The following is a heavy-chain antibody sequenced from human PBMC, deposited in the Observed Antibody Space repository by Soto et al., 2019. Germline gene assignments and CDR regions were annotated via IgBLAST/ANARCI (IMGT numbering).Heavy chain of an antibody. Sequence: EVQLVESGGGLVQPGGSLRLSCAASGFTFSSYSINWIRQAPGKGLELVSFISYTGGSTIYYADSVKGRFTISRDNAKHSVNLQMNSLRAEDTALCYCVRDVAYCSGGGCYAWFDPWGQGTLVTVSS. V-gene: IGHV3-48*01. CDR1: GFTFSSYS. J-gene: IGHJ5*02. CDR2: ISYTGGSTI. CDR3: VRDVAYCSGGGCYAWFDP. D-gene: IGHD2-15*01.